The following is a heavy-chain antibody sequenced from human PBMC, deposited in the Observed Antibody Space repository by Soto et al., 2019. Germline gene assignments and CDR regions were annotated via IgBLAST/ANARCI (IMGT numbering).Heavy chain of an antibody. Sequence: EVQLVESGGGLVQPGGSLRLSCAASGFTLSDYWMHWVRQAPGKGLVWVSRINGDGSTTTYADSVKGRFTISRDNAKNTLYLQMNSLRAEDTAVYYCVRAIREYTHPWGQGTLVTVSS. V-gene: IGHV3-74*01. CDR3: VRAIREYTHP. CDR2: INGDGSTT. CDR1: GFTLSDYW. D-gene: IGHD5-12*01. J-gene: IGHJ5*02.